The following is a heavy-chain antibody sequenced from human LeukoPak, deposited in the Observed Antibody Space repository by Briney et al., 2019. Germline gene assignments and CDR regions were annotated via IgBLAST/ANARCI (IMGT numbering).Heavy chain of an antibody. CDR2: SHPINSDT. Sequence: PGESLKISCKGSGFNFTAYWIAWVRQMPGKGLEWMGISHPINSDTKYGPSFQGQVTISADKSSSTAYLQWNSLKASDTVMYYCARHQYYYDSSGNYGWFDSWGQGTLVTVSS. V-gene: IGHV5-51*01. J-gene: IGHJ5*01. CDR3: ARHQYYYDSSGNYGWFDS. CDR1: GFNFTAYW. D-gene: IGHD3-22*01.